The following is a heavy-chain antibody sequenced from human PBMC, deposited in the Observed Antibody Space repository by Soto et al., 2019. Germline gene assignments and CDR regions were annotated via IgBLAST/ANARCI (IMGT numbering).Heavy chain of an antibody. Sequence: EVQLVESGGGLVKPGGSLRLSCAASGCTFSSYSMNWVRQATGKGLEWVSSISSSSSYIYYADSVKARFTISRDNAKNSLYLQMNSLRAEDTAVYYCARDWLSSGRQGDWCDPWVQESLVTVSS. CDR2: ISSSSSYI. CDR1: GCTFSSYS. CDR3: ARDWLSSGRQGDWCDP. D-gene: IGHD3-22*01. J-gene: IGHJ5*02. V-gene: IGHV3-21*01.